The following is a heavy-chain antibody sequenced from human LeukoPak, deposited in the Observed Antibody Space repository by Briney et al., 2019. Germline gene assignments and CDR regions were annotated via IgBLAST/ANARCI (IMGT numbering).Heavy chain of an antibody. CDR3: ARHQLGGYYFDNSGYDY. J-gene: IGHJ4*02. CDR1: GYSFTSYW. D-gene: IGHD3-22*01. CDR2: IDPSDSYT. V-gene: IGHV5-10-1*01. Sequence: GESLKISCKGSGYSFTSYWISWVRQMPGKGLEWMGRIDPSDSYTNYSPSFQGHVTISADKSISTAYLQRSSLKASDTAMYYCARHQLGGYYFDNSGYDYWGQGTLVTVSS.